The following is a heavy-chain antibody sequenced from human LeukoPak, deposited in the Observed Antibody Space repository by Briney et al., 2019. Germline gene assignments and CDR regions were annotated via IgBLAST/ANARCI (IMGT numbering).Heavy chain of an antibody. D-gene: IGHD3-9*01. V-gene: IGHV3-21*01. Sequence: PGGSLRLSCAASGFTFSSYSMNWVRQAPGKGLEWVSSISSSSSYIYYADSVKGRFTISRDNAKNSLYLQMNSLRAEDTAVYYCAVDLGDILTGYVFDYWGQGTLVTVSS. CDR3: AVDLGDILTGYVFDY. CDR2: ISSSSSYI. J-gene: IGHJ4*02. CDR1: GFTFSSYS.